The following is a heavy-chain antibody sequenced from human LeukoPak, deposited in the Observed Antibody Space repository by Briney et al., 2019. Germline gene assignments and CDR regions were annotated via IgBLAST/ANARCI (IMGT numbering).Heavy chain of an antibody. V-gene: IGHV3-48*02. Sequence: SCKASGYTFTEYYMHWVRQAPGKGLEWVSYISSSSNTIYYADSVKGRFTISRDNAKNSLYLQMSSLRDEDTAVYYCARDLGSGWYGGHGYWGQGTLVTVSS. J-gene: IGHJ4*02. D-gene: IGHD6-19*01. CDR2: ISSSSNTI. CDR1: GYTFTEYY. CDR3: ARDLGSGWYGGHGY.